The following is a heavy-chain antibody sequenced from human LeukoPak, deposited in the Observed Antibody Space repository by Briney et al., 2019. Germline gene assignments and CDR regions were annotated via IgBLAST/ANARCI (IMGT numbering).Heavy chain of an antibody. CDR2: IKQDGSEK. CDR1: GFTFSSYW. CDR3: ASRSGYYYYYMDV. J-gene: IGHJ6*03. Sequence: GGSLRLSCAASGFTFSSYWMSWVRQAPGKGLEWVANIKQDGSEKYYVDSVKGRFTISRDNSKNTLYLQMNSLRAEDTAVYYCASRSGYYYYYMDVWGKGTTVTISS. V-gene: IGHV3-7*03.